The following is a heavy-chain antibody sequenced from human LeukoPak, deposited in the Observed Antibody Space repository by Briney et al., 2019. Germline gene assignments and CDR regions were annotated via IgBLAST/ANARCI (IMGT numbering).Heavy chain of an antibody. J-gene: IGHJ6*03. CDR1: GGSFSGYY. CDR3: ARVHDFWSGYYFEHTKYYYYYMDV. D-gene: IGHD3-3*01. Sequence: PSETLSLTCTVSGGSFSGYYWSWIRQPPGKGLECIGEINHSGSTNYNPSLKSRVTISVDTSKNQFSLKLSSVTAADTAVYYCARVHDFWSGYYFEHTKYYYYYMDVWGKGTTVTVSS. V-gene: IGHV4-34*01. CDR2: INHSGST.